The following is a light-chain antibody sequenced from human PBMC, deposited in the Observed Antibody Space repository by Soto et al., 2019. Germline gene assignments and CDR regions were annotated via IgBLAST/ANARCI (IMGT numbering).Light chain of an antibody. CDR1: SGHSTYA. V-gene: IGLV4-69*01. J-gene: IGLJ2*01. CDR3: QTWGTAIRV. Sequence: QPVLTQSPSASASLGGSVKLTCTLSSGHSTYAIAWHQQQPEKGPRYLMKLNSDGSHSKGDGIPDRFSGSSSGAERYLTISSLQSEDEADYYCQTWGTAIRVFGGGTKVTVL. CDR2: LNSDGSH.